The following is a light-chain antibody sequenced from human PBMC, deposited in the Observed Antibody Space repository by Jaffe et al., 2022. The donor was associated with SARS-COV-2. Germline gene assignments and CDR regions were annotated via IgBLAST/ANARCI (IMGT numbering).Light chain of an antibody. CDR2: DVS. Sequence: QSALTQPASVSGSPGQSITISCTGTSSDVGNYNYVSWFQQHPGKAPKLIIYDVSNRPSGVSNRFSGSKSGNTASLTISGLQAEDEADYYCSSYTTISSLEVFGGGTKLTVL. CDR3: SSYTTISSLEV. CDR1: SSDVGNYNY. J-gene: IGLJ3*02. V-gene: IGLV2-14*01.